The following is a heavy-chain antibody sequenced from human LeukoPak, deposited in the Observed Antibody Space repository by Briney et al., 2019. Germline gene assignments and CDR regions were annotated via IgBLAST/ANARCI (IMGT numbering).Heavy chain of an antibody. J-gene: IGHJ4*02. CDR3: ARGVNYGDLYYFDY. Sequence: GASVKVSCKASGYTFTSYGISWVRQAPGQGLEWMGWISAYNGNTNYAQKFQGRVTMTRDTSISTAYMELSRLRSDDTAVYYCARGVNYGDLYYFDYWGQGTLVTVSS. CDR1: GYTFTSYG. V-gene: IGHV1-18*01. CDR2: ISAYNGNT. D-gene: IGHD4-17*01.